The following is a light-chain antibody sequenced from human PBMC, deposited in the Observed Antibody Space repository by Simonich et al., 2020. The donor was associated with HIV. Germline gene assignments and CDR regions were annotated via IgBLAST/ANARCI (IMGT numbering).Light chain of an antibody. CDR3: QKTYNTPLT. V-gene: IGKV1-39*01. J-gene: IGKJ4*01. CDR2: AAS. Sequence: DIQMTQSPSSLSASVGDRVTITCRASESISNYLKWYQQKPGKAPKLLIYAASSWQSGVPSRFSGRGSGTEFTLTISSLQPEDFATYYCQKTYNTPLTFGGGTKVDIK. CDR1: ESISNY.